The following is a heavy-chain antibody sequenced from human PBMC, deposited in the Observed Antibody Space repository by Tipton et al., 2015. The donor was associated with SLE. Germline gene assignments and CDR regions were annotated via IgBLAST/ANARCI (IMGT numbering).Heavy chain of an antibody. D-gene: IGHD4-23*01. CDR2: IADTGSS. V-gene: IGHV4-34*01. Sequence: TLSLTCAVYGGSFSGYNWTWIRPPPGQGLGWVGEIADTGSSNYNPSPKRRVTISLDTSKSQFSLILNSLTAACTAVYYCARGPFPRWPPGADWGQGTLVTVSS. J-gene: IGHJ4*02. CDR1: GGSFSGYN. CDR3: ARGPFPRWPPGAD.